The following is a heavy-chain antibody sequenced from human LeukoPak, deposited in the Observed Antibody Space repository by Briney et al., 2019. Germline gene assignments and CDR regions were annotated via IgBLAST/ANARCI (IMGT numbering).Heavy chain of an antibody. D-gene: IGHD3-3*01. CDR3: ARLGYYDFWSGYLDPGDAFDI. CDR1: GYSFTSFW. Sequence: GESLRISCKGSGYSFTSFWIGWVRQLPGKGLEWMGNIYPGDSETLYSPSFQGQVTISADKSISTAYLQWSSLKASDTAMYYCARLGYYDFWSGYLDPGDAFDIWGQGTMVTVSS. CDR2: IYPGDSET. J-gene: IGHJ3*02. V-gene: IGHV5-51*01.